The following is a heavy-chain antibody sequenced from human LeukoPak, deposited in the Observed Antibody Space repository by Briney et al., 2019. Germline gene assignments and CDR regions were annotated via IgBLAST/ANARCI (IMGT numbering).Heavy chain of an antibody. Sequence: GESLKISCKGSGYSFSSYWMSWVRQAPGKGLEWVANIKQDGSEKYYVDSVKGRFTIARDNAKNSLYLQMNSLRAEDTAVYYCARGSITIFGVVITYYYYMDVWGKGTTVTVSS. D-gene: IGHD3-3*01. V-gene: IGHV3-7*04. CDR2: IKQDGSEK. CDR3: ARGSITIFGVVITYYYYMDV. CDR1: GYSFSSYW. J-gene: IGHJ6*03.